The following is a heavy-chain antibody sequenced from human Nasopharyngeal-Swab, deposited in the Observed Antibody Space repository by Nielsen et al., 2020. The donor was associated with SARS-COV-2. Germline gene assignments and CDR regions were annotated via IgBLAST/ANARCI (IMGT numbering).Heavy chain of an antibody. D-gene: IGHD6-19*01. J-gene: IGHJ4*02. V-gene: IGHV3-48*03. CDR1: GFTFSTYE. CDR2: ISDSGTTK. Sequence: GESLKISCAASGFTFSTYEMSWVRQAPGKGLEWISYISDSGTTKSYTESVKGRFTISRDNAKNSLYLQMNSLRVEDTAVYYCAGASRGWYWGQGTLVTVSS. CDR3: AGASRGWY.